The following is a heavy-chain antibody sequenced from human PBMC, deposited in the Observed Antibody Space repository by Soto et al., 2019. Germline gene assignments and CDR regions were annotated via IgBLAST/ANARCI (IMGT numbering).Heavy chain of an antibody. D-gene: IGHD2-8*02. CDR3: AAWSRSHGFDY. CDR2: IKYDDSEK. V-gene: IGHV3-7*05. J-gene: IGHJ4*02. CDR1: GFSICTYW. Sequence: EMQLVESGGDLVQPGGSLRLSCAASGFSICTYWMGWVRQFPGKGLEWVANIKYDDSEKPYMDSVEGRFTISRDNAKNTLYLQMSRLRVDDTAIYYCAAWSRSHGFDYWGQGTLVAVS.